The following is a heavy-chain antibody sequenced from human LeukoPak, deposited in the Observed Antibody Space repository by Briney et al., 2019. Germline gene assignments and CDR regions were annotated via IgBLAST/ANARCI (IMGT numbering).Heavy chain of an antibody. CDR2: ISGSGGNT. V-gene: IGHV3-23*01. CDR3: TTDGGVVVVYYYYYMDV. CDR1: GFTFSSYA. Sequence: PGGSLRLSCAASGFTFSSYAMNWVRQAPGKGLEWVSAISGSGGNTYSADSVKGRFTISRDNSKNTLYLQMNSLRAEDTAVYYCTTDGGVVVVYYYYYMDVWGKGTTVTVSS. D-gene: IGHD2-2*01. J-gene: IGHJ6*03.